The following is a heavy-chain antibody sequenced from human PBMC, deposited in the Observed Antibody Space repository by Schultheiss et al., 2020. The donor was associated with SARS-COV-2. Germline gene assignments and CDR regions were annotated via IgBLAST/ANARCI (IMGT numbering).Heavy chain of an antibody. CDR2: IYYSGST. J-gene: IGHJ5*02. V-gene: IGHV4-31*03. Sequence: SETLSLTCTVSGGSISSGGYYWSWIRQHPGKGLEWIGYIYYSGSTYYNPSLKSRVTISVDTSKNQFSLKLSSVTAADTAVYYCARSSYDYVWGSYRPNWFDPWGQGTLVTVSS. CDR1: GGSISSGGYY. CDR3: ARSSYDYVWGSYRPNWFDP. D-gene: IGHD3-16*02.